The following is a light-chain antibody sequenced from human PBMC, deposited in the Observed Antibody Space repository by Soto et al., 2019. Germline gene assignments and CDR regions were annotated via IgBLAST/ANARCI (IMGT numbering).Light chain of an antibody. CDR2: GAS. CDR3: QQSYRSPYT. J-gene: IGKJ2*01. CDR1: QSINIY. V-gene: IGKV1-39*01. Sequence: IQMTQSPSSLSASVGDSVTVTCRASQSINIYLNWYQLKPGKAPTLLIYGASSLQSGVPSRFTGGGSRTDFTLTISSLQPEDFATYYCQQSYRSPYTFGQGTKLEIK.